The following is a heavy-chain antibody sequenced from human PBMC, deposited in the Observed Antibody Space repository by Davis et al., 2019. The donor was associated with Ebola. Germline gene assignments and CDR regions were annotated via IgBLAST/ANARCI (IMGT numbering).Heavy chain of an antibody. V-gene: IGHV3-33*03. D-gene: IGHD2-15*01. J-gene: IGHJ6*02. Sequence: GESLKISCAASGFTFSSYGMHWVRQAPGKGLEWVAVIWYDGSNKYYADSVKGRFTISRDNAKNSLYLQMNSLRAEDTALYYCAKDGGYCSGGSCYSYYGMDVWGQGTTVTVSS. CDR3: AKDGGYCSGGSCYSYYGMDV. CDR2: IWYDGSNK. CDR1: GFTFSSYG.